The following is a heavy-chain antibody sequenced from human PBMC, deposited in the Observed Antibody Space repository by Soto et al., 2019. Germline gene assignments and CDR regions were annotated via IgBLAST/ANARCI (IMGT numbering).Heavy chain of an antibody. D-gene: IGHD3-22*01. Sequence: QVQLVQSGAEVKKPGSSVKVSCKASGGTFSSYAISWVRQAPGQGLEWMGGIIPIFGTANYAQKFQGRVTITADESTRRAYMELSSLRSEDTAVYYCARDYYDSSGYLYYYYGMDVWGQGTTVTVSS. CDR1: GGTFSSYA. CDR3: ARDYYDSSGYLYYYYGMDV. CDR2: IIPIFGTA. J-gene: IGHJ6*02. V-gene: IGHV1-69*01.